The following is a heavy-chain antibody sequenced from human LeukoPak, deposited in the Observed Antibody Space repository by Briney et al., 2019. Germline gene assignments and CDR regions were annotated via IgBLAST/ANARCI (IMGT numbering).Heavy chain of an antibody. CDR3: AGLGTTGITTRFDY. J-gene: IGHJ4*02. D-gene: IGHD1-1*01. Sequence: GESLKISCKGSGYSFITYWIGWVRQMPGKGLEWMGIIYPADSDTRYSPSFQGQVTISADKSISTAYLQWGSLKASDTAMYYCAGLGTTGITTRFDYWGQGTLVTVSS. V-gene: IGHV5-51*01. CDR1: GYSFITYW. CDR2: IYPADSDT.